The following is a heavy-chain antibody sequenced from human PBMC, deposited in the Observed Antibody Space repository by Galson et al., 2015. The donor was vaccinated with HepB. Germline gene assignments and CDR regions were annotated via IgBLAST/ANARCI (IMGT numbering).Heavy chain of an antibody. CDR2: INAGTGNT. D-gene: IGHD6-19*01. V-gene: IGHV1-3*01. CDR3: ARDSSGWYAVDY. CDR1: GYTFTRYA. Sequence: SVKVSCKASGYTFTRYAIHWVRQAPGQRPEWMGWINAGTGNTKYSQKFQGRVTITRNTSASTAYMELSSLKSDDTAVYYCARDSSGWYAVDYWGQGTLVTVSS. J-gene: IGHJ4*02.